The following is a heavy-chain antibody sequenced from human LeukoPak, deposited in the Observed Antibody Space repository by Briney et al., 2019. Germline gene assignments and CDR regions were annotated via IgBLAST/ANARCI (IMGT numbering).Heavy chain of an antibody. J-gene: IGHJ4*02. Sequence: SGGSLRLSCAASGFTFSSDAMSWVRQAPGKGLEWVSAISRSDGNTYYADSVKGRFTISRDNSKNTLYLQMNNLRADDTAVYYCVKDQWDQWGQGTLVTVSS. CDR3: VKDQWDQ. CDR2: ISRSDGNT. CDR1: GFTFSSDA. V-gene: IGHV3-23*01. D-gene: IGHD1-26*01.